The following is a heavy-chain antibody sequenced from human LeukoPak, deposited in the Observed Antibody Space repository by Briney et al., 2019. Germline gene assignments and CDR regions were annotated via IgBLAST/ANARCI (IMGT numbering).Heavy chain of an antibody. CDR2: IHYDGRT. CDR3: ARLVNYGYSDY. Sequence: SETLSLTCTVSGGSTSGRYWTWIRQPPGKGLEWIGYIHYDGRTNYNPSFKSRVIISLDTSNNQFSLNLKSVTAADTAAYYCARLVNYGYSDYWGQETLVTVSS. J-gene: IGHJ4*02. CDR1: GGSTSGRY. V-gene: IGHV4-59*11. D-gene: IGHD3-22*01.